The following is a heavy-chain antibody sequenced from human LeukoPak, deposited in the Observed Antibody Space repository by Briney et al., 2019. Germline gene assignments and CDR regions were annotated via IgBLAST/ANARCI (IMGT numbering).Heavy chain of an antibody. CDR1: GYTFAGYH. V-gene: IGHV1-2*06. J-gene: IGHJ4*02. Sequence: ASVKVSCKAAGYTFAGYHIHWVRQAPGQGLEWMGRINPYSGDTNFAQKFQGRVTMTRDTSITTAYIDLSSLTPDDTAVYFCARDQGSLTRSWYTGYWGQGTKVTVSS. CDR2: INPYSGDT. CDR3: ARDQGSLTRSWYTGY. D-gene: IGHD6-13*01.